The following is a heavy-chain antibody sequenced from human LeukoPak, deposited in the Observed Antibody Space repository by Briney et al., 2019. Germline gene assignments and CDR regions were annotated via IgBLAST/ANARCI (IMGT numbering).Heavy chain of an antibody. Sequence: SETLSLTCAASGGSISSSNWWSWVRQPPGKGLEWIGEIYHSGSTNYNPSLKSRVTISVDKSKNQFSLKLSSVTAADTAVYYCARANYDFWSGYSWFDYWGQGALVTVSS. CDR3: ARANYDFWSGYSWFDY. CDR2: IYHSGST. CDR1: GGSISSSNW. D-gene: IGHD3-3*01. J-gene: IGHJ4*02. V-gene: IGHV4-4*02.